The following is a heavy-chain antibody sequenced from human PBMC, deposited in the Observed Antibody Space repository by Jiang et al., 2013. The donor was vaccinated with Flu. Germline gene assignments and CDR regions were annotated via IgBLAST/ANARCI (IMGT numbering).Heavy chain of an antibody. CDR3: ARVSKGNSYDY. CDR2: INPNSGGT. Sequence: GQGLEWMGWINPNSGGTNYAQKFQGRVTMTRDTSISTAYMELSRLRSDDTAVYYCARVSKGNSYDYWGQGTLVTVSS. J-gene: IGHJ4*02. V-gene: IGHV1-2*02. D-gene: IGHD5-18*01.